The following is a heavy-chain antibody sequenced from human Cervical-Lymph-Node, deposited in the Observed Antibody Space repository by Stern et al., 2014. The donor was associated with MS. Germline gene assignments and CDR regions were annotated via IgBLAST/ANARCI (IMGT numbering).Heavy chain of an antibody. CDR2: IYWDDDK. J-gene: IGHJ5*02. CDR3: AHNRVFLIDP. Sequence: QIPLKESGPTLVKPTQTLTLTCTFSGFSLSTSGVGVGWIRQPPGKALEWLALIYWDDDKRYSPSLKSRLTITKDTSKNQVVLTMTNMDPVDTATYYCAHNRVFLIDPWGQGTLVTVSS. V-gene: IGHV2-5*02. D-gene: IGHD2-21*01. CDR1: GFSLSTSGVG.